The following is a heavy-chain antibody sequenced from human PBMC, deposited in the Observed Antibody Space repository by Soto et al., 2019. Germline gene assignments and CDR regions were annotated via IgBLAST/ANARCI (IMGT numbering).Heavy chain of an antibody. Sequence: GASVKVSCKASGYTFTSYAMHWVRQAPGQRLEWMGWINAGNGNTKYSQKFQGRVTITRDTSASTAYMELSSLRSEDTAVYYCARGGRGWYTSPFDYWGQGTLVTVSS. CDR2: INAGNGNT. CDR3: ARGGRGWYTSPFDY. D-gene: IGHD6-19*01. V-gene: IGHV1-3*01. CDR1: GYTFTSYA. J-gene: IGHJ4*02.